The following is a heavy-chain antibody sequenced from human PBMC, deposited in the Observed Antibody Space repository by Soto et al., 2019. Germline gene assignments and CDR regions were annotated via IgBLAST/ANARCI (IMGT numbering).Heavy chain of an antibody. V-gene: IGHV6-1*01. CDR2: TYYRSKWYN. D-gene: IGHD2-8*01. J-gene: IGHJ3*02. CDR1: GDSVSSNSAA. Sequence: SQTLSLTCAISGDSVSSNSAAWNWIRQSPSRGLEWLGRTYYRSKWYNDYAVSVKSRITINPDTSKNQFSLQLNSVTPEDTAVYYCARDLPIPIVLMAPGAFDIWGQGTMVTVSS. CDR3: ARDLPIPIVLMAPGAFDI.